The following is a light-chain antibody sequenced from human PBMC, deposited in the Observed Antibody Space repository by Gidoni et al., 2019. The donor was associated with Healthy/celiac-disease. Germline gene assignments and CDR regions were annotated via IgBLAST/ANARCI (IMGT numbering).Light chain of an antibody. CDR2: KAS. V-gene: IGKV1-5*03. J-gene: IGKJ1*01. Sequence: DIQMTPSPSTLSASVGDRVTIPCRTSQRSSSWLAWYQQKPGKAPKLLIYKASSLESGVPSRFSGSGSGTEFTLTISSLQPDDFATYYCQQYNSYSWTFGQGTKVEIK. CDR3: QQYNSYSWT. CDR1: QRSSSW.